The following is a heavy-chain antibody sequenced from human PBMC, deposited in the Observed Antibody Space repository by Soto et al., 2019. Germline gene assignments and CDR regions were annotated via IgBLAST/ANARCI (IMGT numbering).Heavy chain of an antibody. CDR1: GVKFSSLA. D-gene: IGHD2-15*01. CDR3: AKRIACSGGSCYYGMDV. Sequence: PGGSLRLSSAASGVKFSSLAMNWVRQAKGKGLEWVSVISGSGGSTYYADSVKGRFTIYRDNSKNTLYLQMSSLRVEDTAEYYCAKRIACSGGSCYYGMDVWGQGTTVTVSS. V-gene: IGHV3-23*01. CDR2: ISGSGGST. J-gene: IGHJ6*02.